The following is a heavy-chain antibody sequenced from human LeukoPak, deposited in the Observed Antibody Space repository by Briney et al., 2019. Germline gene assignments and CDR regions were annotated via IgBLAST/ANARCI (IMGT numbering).Heavy chain of an antibody. J-gene: IGHJ4*02. Sequence: GGSLRLSCAASGFTFSSYWMTWVRQAPGKGLEWVANIIQDGSEKYYVDSVKGRFTISRDNAKNSLYLQMNSLRAEDTAVYFCARDRSGIYYHVVDQWGQGTLVTVSS. D-gene: IGHD1-26*01. CDR2: IIQDGSEK. V-gene: IGHV3-7*01. CDR1: GFTFSSYW. CDR3: ARDRSGIYYHVVDQ.